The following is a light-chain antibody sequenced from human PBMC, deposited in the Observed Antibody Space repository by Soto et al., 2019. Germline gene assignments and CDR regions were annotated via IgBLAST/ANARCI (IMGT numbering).Light chain of an antibody. J-gene: IGKJ2*01. CDR1: QSVLHSSNNKNY. V-gene: IGKV4-1*01. CDR2: WAS. Sequence: DIVMTQSPDSLAVSLGERATINCKSSQSVLHSSNNKNYLAWYQQKPGQSPKLLIYWASTRESGVPDRFSGSGSGTDFTLTISTLQAEDVAVYHCQQYYSAPYTFDQGTKLEIK. CDR3: QQYYSAPYT.